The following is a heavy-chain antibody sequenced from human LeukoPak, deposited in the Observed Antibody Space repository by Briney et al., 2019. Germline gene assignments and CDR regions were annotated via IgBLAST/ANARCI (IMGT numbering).Heavy chain of an antibody. CDR2: IYYSGST. CDR1: GGSISSYY. CDR3: ARGGCTNGVCYTNGAFDI. J-gene: IGHJ3*02. Sequence: SETLSLTCTVSGGSISSYYWSWIRQPPGKGLEWIGYIYYSGSTYYNPSLKSRVTISVDTSKNQFSLKLSSVTAADTAVYYCARGGCTNGVCYTNGAFDIWGQGTMVTVSS. V-gene: IGHV4-59*01. D-gene: IGHD2-8*01.